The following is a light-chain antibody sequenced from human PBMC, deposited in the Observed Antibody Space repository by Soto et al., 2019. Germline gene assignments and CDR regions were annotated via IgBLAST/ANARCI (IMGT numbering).Light chain of an antibody. V-gene: IGKV4-1*01. CDR1: QSVLHISNNKNY. J-gene: IGKJ2*01. CDR2: WAS. Sequence: DIVMTQSPDSLTVSLGERATINCKSSQSVLHISNNKNYLAWYQLKSGQPPKLLIYWASTRESGVPDRFSGSGSGTDFTLTISSLQAEDVAVYYCQQYYDTPYTFGQGTKLEIK. CDR3: QQYYDTPYT.